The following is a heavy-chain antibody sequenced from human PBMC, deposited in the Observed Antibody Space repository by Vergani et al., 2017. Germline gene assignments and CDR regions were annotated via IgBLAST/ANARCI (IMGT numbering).Heavy chain of an antibody. CDR2: IIPIFGTA. Sequence: QVQLVQSGAEVKKPGSSVKVSCKASGGTFSSYAISWVRQAPGQGLEWMGGIIPIFGTANYAQKFQGRVTITADESTSTAYMELSSLRSEDTAVYYCARERSGIAAAGTPNYYYYYYMDVWGKGTTVTVSS. CDR3: ARERSGIAAAGTPNYYYYYYMDV. V-gene: IGHV1-69*01. CDR1: GGTFSSYA. D-gene: IGHD6-13*01. J-gene: IGHJ6*03.